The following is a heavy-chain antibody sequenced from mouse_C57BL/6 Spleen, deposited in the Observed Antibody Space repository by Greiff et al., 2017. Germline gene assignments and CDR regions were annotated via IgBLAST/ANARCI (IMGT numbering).Heavy chain of an antibody. CDR1: GFTFSDYY. V-gene: IGHV5-16*01. D-gene: IGHD2-1*01. Sequence: EVQVVESEGGLVQPGSSMKLSCTASGFTFSDYYMAWVRQVPEKGLEWVANLTYDGSSTYYLDSLKSRFIISRDNAQNSLYLQMSSLKSEDTATYYCARVYGNSLYYFDYWGQGTTLTVSS. CDR3: ARVYGNSLYYFDY. J-gene: IGHJ2*01. CDR2: LTYDGSST.